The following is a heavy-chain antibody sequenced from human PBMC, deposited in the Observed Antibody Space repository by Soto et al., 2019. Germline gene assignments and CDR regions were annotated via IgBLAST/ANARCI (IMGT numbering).Heavy chain of an antibody. CDR3: ARGRASGSYYLLDY. D-gene: IGHD3-10*01. CDR2: INPNSGNI. V-gene: IGHV1-8*01. CDR1: GNTFTSYD. J-gene: IGHJ4*02. Sequence: QVQLVQSGAEVKKPGASVKVSCKASGNTFTSYDINWVRQANGHGREWMGWINPNSGNIGYAQKCQGGVTMTRDTAIRTAYMEVSRLRSDDTAVYYCARGRASGSYYLLDYWGQGTLVTVSS.